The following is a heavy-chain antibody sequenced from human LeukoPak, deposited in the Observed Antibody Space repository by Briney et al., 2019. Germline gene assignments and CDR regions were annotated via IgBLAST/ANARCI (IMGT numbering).Heavy chain of an antibody. CDR1: GFTFSHFW. Sequence: GGSLRLSCAASGFTFSHFWMSWVRQTPGKGLEWVSFISGSGANRFYADSMKGRFTISKDNTKNSPYLQMNSLRAEDTAIYYCATLHFYAMGVWGQGTTVTVSS. J-gene: IGHJ6*02. V-gene: IGHV3-11*01. CDR3: ATLHFYAMGV. CDR2: ISGSGANR.